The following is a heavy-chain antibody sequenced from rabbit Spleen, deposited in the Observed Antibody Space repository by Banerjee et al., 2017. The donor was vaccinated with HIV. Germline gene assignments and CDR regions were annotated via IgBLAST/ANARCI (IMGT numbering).Heavy chain of an antibody. CDR3: ARDTSSSFSSYGMDL. Sequence: EESGGDLVKPGASLTLTCTASGFSFSSVYDMCWVRQAPGKGLEWIGYIYSTIDYTYYATWAKGRFTISKTSSTTVTLQMTSLTAADTATYFCARDTSSSFSSYGMDLWGPGTLVTVS. CDR2: IYSTIDYT. J-gene: IGHJ6*01. V-gene: IGHV1S40*01. D-gene: IGHD1-1*01. CDR1: GFSFSSVYD.